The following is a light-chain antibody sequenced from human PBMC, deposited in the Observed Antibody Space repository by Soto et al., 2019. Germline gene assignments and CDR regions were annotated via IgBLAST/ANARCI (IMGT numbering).Light chain of an antibody. J-gene: IGKJ4*01. V-gene: IGKV1-33*01. CDR3: QQYDNVPLT. CDR1: QDITND. CDR2: EAS. Sequence: DIQMTQSPSSLSASVEDRVTITCQASQDITNDLNWYQQKPGKAPKVLIYEASNLKTGVPSRFSGSGSGTDFTCTISSLQPEDIATYFCQQYDNVPLTFGGGTKVEIK.